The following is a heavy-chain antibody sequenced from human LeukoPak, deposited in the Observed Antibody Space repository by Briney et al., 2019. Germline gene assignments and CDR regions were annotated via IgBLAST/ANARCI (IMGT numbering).Heavy chain of an antibody. CDR1: GGSISGYY. CDR3: ARQAYCSSTSCYPFHY. Sequence: PSETLSLTSTVSGGSISGYYWSWIRQPPGKGLEWIGYIYSSGSTSYNPSLKSRVTISVDTSKNQFSLKLSSVTAADTAVYYCARQAYCSSTSCYPFHYWGQGTLVTVSS. D-gene: IGHD2-2*01. V-gene: IGHV4-59*01. CDR2: IYSSGST. J-gene: IGHJ4*02.